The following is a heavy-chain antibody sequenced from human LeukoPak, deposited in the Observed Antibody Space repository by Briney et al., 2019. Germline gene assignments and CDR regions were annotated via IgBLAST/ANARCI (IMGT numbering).Heavy chain of an antibody. CDR2: IYHGGTT. Sequence: SDTLSLTCSVSTGSIITYYWSWIRHSPGKGLEWIGYIYHGGTTSYNPSLKRRVTISVDSPKNQFFLRLTSLTAADTALYYCARHGGSLDYFDSWGTGSLVIVSS. CDR1: TGSIITYY. D-gene: IGHD2-15*01. V-gene: IGHV4-59*08. CDR3: ARHGGSLDYFDS. J-gene: IGHJ4*02.